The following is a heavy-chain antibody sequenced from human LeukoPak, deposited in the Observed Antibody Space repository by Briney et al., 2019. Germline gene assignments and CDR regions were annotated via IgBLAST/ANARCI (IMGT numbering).Heavy chain of an antibody. J-gene: IGHJ4*02. D-gene: IGHD6-13*01. CDR1: GLSYRSYW. CDR3: ARVSSNWYLSSFDY. CDR2: IKQDGNEK. Sequence: GGSVRLSYAASGLSYRSYWMSWVRQAPGKGLDWVANIKQDGNEKYYVDFVKGSCTISRDNAKNSLYLQMNSLRAEDTAVYYCARVSSNWYLSSFDYWGQGTLVTVSS. V-gene: IGHV3-7*03.